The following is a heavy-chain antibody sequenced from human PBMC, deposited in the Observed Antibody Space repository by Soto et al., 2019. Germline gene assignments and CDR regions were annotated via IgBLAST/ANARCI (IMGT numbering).Heavy chain of an antibody. V-gene: IGHV4-39*01. D-gene: IGHD4-17*01. CDR3: ALGGNTVTRGFDY. CDR1: GGTISSSSYC. CDR2: IYYSGST. Sequence: SEPLYVTCTVSGGTISSSSYCWGRNRQPPGKGLEWIGSIYYSGSTYYNPSLKSRVTISVDTSKNQFSLKLSSVTAADTAVYYCALGGNTVTRGFDYWGQGTLVTVSS. J-gene: IGHJ4*02.